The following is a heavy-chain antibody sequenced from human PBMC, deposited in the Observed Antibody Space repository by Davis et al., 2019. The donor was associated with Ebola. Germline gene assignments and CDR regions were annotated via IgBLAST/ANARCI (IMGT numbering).Heavy chain of an antibody. CDR3: ARGRYSSSWYCDY. Sequence: SETLSLTCTVSGGSISSYYWSWIRQPPGKGLEWIGEINHSGSTNYNPSLKSRVTISVDTSKNQFSLKLSSVTAADTAVYYCARGRYSSSWYCDYWGQGTLVTVSS. CDR2: INHSGST. CDR1: GGSISSYY. V-gene: IGHV4-59*01. D-gene: IGHD6-13*01. J-gene: IGHJ4*02.